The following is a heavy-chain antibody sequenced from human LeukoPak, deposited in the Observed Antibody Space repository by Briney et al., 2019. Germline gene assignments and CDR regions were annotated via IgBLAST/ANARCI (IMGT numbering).Heavy chain of an antibody. V-gene: IGHV3-30*02. CDR2: IRLDGNNK. D-gene: IGHD1-1*01. CDR3: AKTTGTTYGIHFDP. Sequence: GGSLRLSCAAYGFTFSSFGMHWVRQAPGKGLEWVTLIRLDGNNKNYADSVKGRFTITRDNSKDTLYLQMNSLRTEDAAVYYCAKTTGTTYGIHFDPWGQGTLVTISS. CDR1: GFTFSSFG. J-gene: IGHJ5*02.